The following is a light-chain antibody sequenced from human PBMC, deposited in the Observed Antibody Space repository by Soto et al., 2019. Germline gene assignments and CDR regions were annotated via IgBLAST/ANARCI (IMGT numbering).Light chain of an antibody. Sequence: IQMTQSPSTLSASVGDRVTITCRASQTISSWLAWYQQKPGKVPRLLIYMASGLHSGVPSRFSGSGSGTEFTLTISSVQPDDFATYYCQHYNSYPYTVGQGTKVDIK. J-gene: IGKJ2*01. CDR2: MAS. V-gene: IGKV1-5*03. CDR1: QTISSW. CDR3: QHYNSYPYT.